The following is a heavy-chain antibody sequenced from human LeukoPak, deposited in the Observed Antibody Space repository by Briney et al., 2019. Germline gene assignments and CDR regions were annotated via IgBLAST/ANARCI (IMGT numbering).Heavy chain of an antibody. CDR2: ISGDGGT. J-gene: IGHJ4*02. CDR1: GFTFSKFA. Sequence: PGGSLRLSCAASGFTFSKFAMHWVRQAPGKGPEWVSAISGDGGTYYADSVKGRFTISRDNSKNTLYLQMNSLGGEDTALYYCARYCGAASCYSGFDYWGQGTLVTVAS. D-gene: IGHD2-15*01. V-gene: IGHV3-23*01. CDR3: ARYCGAASCYSGFDY.